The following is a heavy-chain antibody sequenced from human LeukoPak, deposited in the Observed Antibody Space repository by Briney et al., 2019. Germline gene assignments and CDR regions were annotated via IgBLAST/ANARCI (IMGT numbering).Heavy chain of an antibody. Sequence: SETLSLSCTVSGGSISSYYWGWIRQPPGKGLEWIGSIYYSGSTYYNPSLKSRVTISVDTSKNQFSLKLSSVTAADTAVYYCARDSGGDYDYDDYGWFDPWGQGTLVTVSS. CDR1: GGSISSYY. V-gene: IGHV4-39*07. CDR3: ARDSGGDYDYDDYGWFDP. D-gene: IGHD4-17*01. J-gene: IGHJ5*02. CDR2: IYYSGST.